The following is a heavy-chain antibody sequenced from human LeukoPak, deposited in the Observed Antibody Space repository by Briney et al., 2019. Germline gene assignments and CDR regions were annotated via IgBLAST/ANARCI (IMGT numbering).Heavy chain of an antibody. V-gene: IGHV3-53*01. CDR2: IYTGGST. CDR1: GFSVTTNY. CDR3: ARDNGYYGSDQ. D-gene: IGHD3-3*01. J-gene: IGHJ5*02. Sequence: PGGSLRLSCAASGFSVTTNYMSWVRQAPGKGVEWVSVIYTGGSTYYIDSVKGRFTFSRDNSKNTLYLQMDSLRVEDSAIYYCARDNGYYGSDQWGQGTWVTVSS.